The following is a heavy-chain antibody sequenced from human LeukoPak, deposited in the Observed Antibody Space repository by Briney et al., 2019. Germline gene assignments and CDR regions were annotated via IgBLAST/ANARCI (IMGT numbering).Heavy chain of an antibody. CDR1: GFTFSSYA. CDR3: TKRRVTTFYFDY. Sequence: PGGSLRLSCAASGFTFSSYAMTWLRQAPGKGLEWVSDISVSGSSIYYADSVKGRFTISRDNSKNTLYLQMNSLRAEDTAVYYCTKRRVTTFYFDYWGQGTLVTVSS. J-gene: IGHJ4*02. CDR2: ISVSGSSI. D-gene: IGHD2-21*02. V-gene: IGHV3-23*01.